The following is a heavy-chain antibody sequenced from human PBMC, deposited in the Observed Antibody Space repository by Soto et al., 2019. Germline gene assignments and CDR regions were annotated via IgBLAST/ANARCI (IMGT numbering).Heavy chain of an antibody. CDR3: ARGAIFGGAPRCFDMDV. Sequence: QIQLVQSGGEVKKPGASVKVSCKSSGYNFISHSITWVRQAPGQGLEWMGRLSAYNGNTNHAQKFQGRLTMTTDTSTRTAYMELRSLRSDDTAIYYCARGAIFGGAPRCFDMDVRGQGTKVSVSS. CDR2: LSAYNGNT. CDR1: GYNFISHS. J-gene: IGHJ6*02. D-gene: IGHD2-21*01. V-gene: IGHV1-18*01.